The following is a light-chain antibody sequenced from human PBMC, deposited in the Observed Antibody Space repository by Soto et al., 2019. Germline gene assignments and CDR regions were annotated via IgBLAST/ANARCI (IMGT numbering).Light chain of an antibody. Sequence: EIVMTQSPATLSVSPGERATLSCRASQSISSYLAWYQQKPGQAPRLLIYGASTRATDIPARFSGGGSGTEFTLTINSLQSEDVAVYYCQQYGSSPYTFGLGTKLEIK. CDR3: QQYGSSPYT. CDR2: GAS. CDR1: QSISSY. V-gene: IGKV3-15*01. J-gene: IGKJ2*01.